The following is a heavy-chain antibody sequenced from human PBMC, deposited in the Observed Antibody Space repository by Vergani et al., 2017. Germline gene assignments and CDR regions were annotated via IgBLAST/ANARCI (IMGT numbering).Heavy chain of an antibody. CDR3: ARSRRYYGAGSPDY. D-gene: IGHD3-10*01. J-gene: IGHJ4*02. CDR2: VSFRRDT. V-gene: IGHV4-59*02. CDR1: GVSVNSYY. Sequence: QVKLQESGPGLVKPSETLSLTCTVPGVSVNSYYWSWIRQPPGKGLEWMGYVSFRRDTLYDPSVKCRMTISLNTSSNQFSLYLTSVPAADTAVYYCARSRRYYGAGSPDYWGQGTLVTVSS.